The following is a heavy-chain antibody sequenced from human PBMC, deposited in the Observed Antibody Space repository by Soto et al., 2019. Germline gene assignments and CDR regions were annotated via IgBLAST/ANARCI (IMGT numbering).Heavy chain of an antibody. J-gene: IGHJ6*02. CDR2: INAGNGNT. Sequence: ASVKVSCKASGYTFTSYAMHWVRQAPGQRLEWMGWINAGNGNTKYSQKFQGRVTITRDTSASTAYMELSSLRSEDTAVYYCARLGAYDFWSGYYQHYYYGMDVWGQGTKVTVSS. V-gene: IGHV1-3*01. CDR3: ARLGAYDFWSGYYQHYYYGMDV. D-gene: IGHD3-3*01. CDR1: GYTFTSYA.